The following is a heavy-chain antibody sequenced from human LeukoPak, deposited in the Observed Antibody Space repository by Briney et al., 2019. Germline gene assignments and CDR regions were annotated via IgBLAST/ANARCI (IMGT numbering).Heavy chain of an antibody. V-gene: IGHV3-23*01. CDR2: ISGSGGNT. D-gene: IGHD3-10*01. Sequence: GGSLRLSCAASGFNLDDHGMSWVRQAPGKGLEWVSAISGSGGNTYYADSVKGRFTISRDNSKNTLYLQMNSLRAEDTAVYYCAKDRRAGSYDYWGQGTLVTVSS. CDR1: GFNLDDHG. CDR3: AKDRRAGSYDY. J-gene: IGHJ4*02.